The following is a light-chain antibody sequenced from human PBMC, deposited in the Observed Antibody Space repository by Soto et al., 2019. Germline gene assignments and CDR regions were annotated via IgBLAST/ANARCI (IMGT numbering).Light chain of an antibody. V-gene: IGKV1-39*01. CDR1: QTISTY. J-gene: IGKJ1*01. CDR3: QQSYRAPWT. CDR2: DSS. Sequence: DIQMTQSPSSLSASVGDRVTITCRASQTISTYLKWYRQKPGKAPEVLIYDSSRLQSGVPSRFSGSGSGTDFTLTIRGLQPEDLANYFCQQSYRAPWTFGQGTKVEI.